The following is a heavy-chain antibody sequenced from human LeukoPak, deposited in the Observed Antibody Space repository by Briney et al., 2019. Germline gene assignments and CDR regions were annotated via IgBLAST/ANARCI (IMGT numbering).Heavy chain of an antibody. D-gene: IGHD2-15*01. CDR1: GFPFSSYS. CDR3: AKDTSAWWYHRAYMDV. J-gene: IGHJ6*03. Sequence: GGSLRLSCVASGFPFSSYSMNWVRQAPGKGLEWVSYISGSSDSIYYTESVKGRFTISRDNSRNTLSLQVNSLRAEDTAVYYCAKDTSAWWYHRAYMDVWGKGTTVTVSS. CDR2: ISGSSDSI. V-gene: IGHV3-48*01.